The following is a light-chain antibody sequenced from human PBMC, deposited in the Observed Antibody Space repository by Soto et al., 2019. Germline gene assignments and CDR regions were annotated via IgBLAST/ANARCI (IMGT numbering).Light chain of an antibody. CDR1: QSILSSY. CDR2: GAS. V-gene: IGKV3-20*01. J-gene: IGKJ1*01. CDR3: QQYNSYSQT. Sequence: EIVLTQSPGTLSLSPGERATLSCRASQSILSSYFAWYQQKPGQVPRIIIYGASSRATGIPDRFSGSGSGTDFTLTISSLEPEDFATYYCQQYNSYSQTFGQGTKVDIK.